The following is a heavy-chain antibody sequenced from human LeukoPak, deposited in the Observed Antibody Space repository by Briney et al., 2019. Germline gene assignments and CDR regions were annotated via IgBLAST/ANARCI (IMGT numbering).Heavy chain of an antibody. CDR3: ARVGSLRTLDS. Sequence: PSQTLSLTCTVSGGSISSYYWSWIRQPPGKGLEWIGYIYYSGSTNYNPSLKSRVTISVDTSKNQFSLKLSSVTAADTAVYYCARVGSLRTLDSWGQGTLVTVSS. CDR1: GGSISSYY. D-gene: IGHD5/OR15-5a*01. J-gene: IGHJ4*02. CDR2: IYYSGST. V-gene: IGHV4-59*01.